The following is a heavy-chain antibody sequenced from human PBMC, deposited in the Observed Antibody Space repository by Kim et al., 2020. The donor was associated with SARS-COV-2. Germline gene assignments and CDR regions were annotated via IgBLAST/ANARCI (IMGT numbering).Heavy chain of an antibody. CDR3: ARHLSNWNEYYFDY. D-gene: IGHD1-1*01. V-gene: IGHV4-39*01. CDR2: IYYSGST. Sequence: SETLSLTCTVSGGSISSSSYYWGWIRQPPGKGLEWIGSIYYSGSTYYNPSLKSRVTISVDTSKNQFSLKLSSVTAADTAVYYCARHLSNWNEYYFDYWGQGTLVTVSS. CDR1: GGSISSSSYY. J-gene: IGHJ4*02.